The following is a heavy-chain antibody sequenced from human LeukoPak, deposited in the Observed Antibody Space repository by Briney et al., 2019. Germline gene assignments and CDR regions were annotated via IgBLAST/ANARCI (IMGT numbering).Heavy chain of an antibody. J-gene: IGHJ4*02. CDR3: ARDRYGDYDFDY. D-gene: IGHD4-17*01. CDR2: IYYSGST. Sequence: SETLSLTCTVSGDSISSYYWSWIRQPPGKGLEWIGYIYYSGSTNYNPSLKSRVTISVDTSKNQFSLKLSSVTAADTAVYYCARDRYGDYDFDYWGQGTLVTVSS. V-gene: IGHV4-59*01. CDR1: GDSISSYY.